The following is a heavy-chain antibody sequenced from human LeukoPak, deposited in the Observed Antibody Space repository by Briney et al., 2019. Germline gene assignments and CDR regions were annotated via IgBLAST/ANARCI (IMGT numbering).Heavy chain of an antibody. J-gene: IGHJ4*02. CDR2: ISSQSGTT. V-gene: IGHV4-4*02. Sequence: SGTLSLTCAVSGGSISSNNWWTWVRQSPGKGLEWIGEISSQSGTTNYSPSLMRRVTVSLDKSKNQFSLRLNSVTAADTALYYCAKIYCATTTCYADFWGQGTQVTVSS. CDR1: GGSISSNNW. D-gene: IGHD2-2*01. CDR3: AKIYCATTTCYADF.